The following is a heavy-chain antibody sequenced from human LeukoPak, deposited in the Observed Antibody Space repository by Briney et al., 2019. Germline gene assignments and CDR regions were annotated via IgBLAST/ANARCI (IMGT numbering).Heavy chain of an antibody. V-gene: IGHV1-8*01. Sequence: ASVKVSCKASGYTFSSYDVNWVRQATGQGLEWMGWMNPVNGDTMYPQIFQGRVTMTRDMSMSTGYMELSRLSSDDTAIYYCVRKWNDAFDIWGLGTLVTVSS. CDR3: VRKWNDAFDI. CDR2: MNPVNGDT. CDR1: GYTFSSYD. D-gene: IGHD1-1*01. J-gene: IGHJ3*02.